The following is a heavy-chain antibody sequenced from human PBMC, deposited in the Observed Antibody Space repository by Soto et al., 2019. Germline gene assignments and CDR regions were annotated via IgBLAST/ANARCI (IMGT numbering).Heavy chain of an antibody. Sequence: ASVKVSCKASGYTFTSYAIHWVRQAPGQRLEWMGWINAGNGNTKYSQKFRDRVTITRDTSASTAYMELSSLRSEDTAVYYCARDLGGWPDYWGQGTLVTVSS. CDR1: GYTFTSYA. D-gene: IGHD6-19*01. CDR2: INAGNGNT. CDR3: ARDLGGWPDY. V-gene: IGHV1-3*01. J-gene: IGHJ4*02.